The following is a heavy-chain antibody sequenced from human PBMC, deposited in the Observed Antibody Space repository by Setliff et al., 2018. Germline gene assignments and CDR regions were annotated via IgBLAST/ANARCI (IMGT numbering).Heavy chain of an antibody. V-gene: IGHV1-18*01. CDR1: GYTFTSYG. Sequence: ASVKVSCKASGYTFTSYGISWVRQAPGQGLEWMGWISAYNGNTNYAQKLQGRITMTTDTSTSTAYMELRSLRSDDTAVYYCARVLVGYDFWSGYYQTMPHFDYWGQGTLVTVSS. J-gene: IGHJ4*02. CDR2: ISAYNGNT. CDR3: ARVLVGYDFWSGYYQTMPHFDY. D-gene: IGHD3-3*01.